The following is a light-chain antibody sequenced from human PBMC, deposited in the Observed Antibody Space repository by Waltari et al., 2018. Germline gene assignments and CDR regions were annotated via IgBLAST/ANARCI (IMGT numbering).Light chain of an antibody. CDR3: QQYNRWPPLT. CDR1: QSIATD. Sequence: EVVMTQSPATLSVSPGERATLSCRACQSIATDLAWYQHKPGQAPRLLIYHASTRATAIPTRFRGSGSGTDFTLTISGLQSEDSAVYYCQQYNRWPPLTFGGGTKVEI. V-gene: IGKV3D-15*01. CDR2: HAS. J-gene: IGKJ4*01.